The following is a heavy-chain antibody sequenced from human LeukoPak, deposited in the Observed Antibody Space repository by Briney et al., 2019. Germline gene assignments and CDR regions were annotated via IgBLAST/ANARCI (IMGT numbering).Heavy chain of an antibody. CDR3: ARHVESLGSGFPFDY. Sequence: PSETLSLTCTVSGGSINSKSYHWGWIRQPPGKGLEWIGTISYSGRTYYNPPLQSRVTISEDSSKNQFSLRLTSVTAADTALYYCARHVESLGSGFPFDYWGQGTLVTVSS. D-gene: IGHD3-10*01. J-gene: IGHJ4*02. CDR1: GGSINSKSYH. CDR2: ISYSGRT. V-gene: IGHV4-39*01.